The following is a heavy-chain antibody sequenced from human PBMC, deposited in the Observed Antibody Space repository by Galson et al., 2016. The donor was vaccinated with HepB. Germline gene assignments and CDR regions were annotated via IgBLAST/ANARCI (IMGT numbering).Heavy chain of an antibody. CDR1: GASISGYY. J-gene: IGHJ6*02. D-gene: IGHD6-19*01. Sequence: SETLSLTCTVSGASISGYYLSWIRQPPGKGLEWIGHIYYSGRTNYNPSLKSRVTISVDTSKNQFPLKLSSVTAADTAVYYCARDDSGGWYGFQYGMDVWGQGTTVTVSS. V-gene: IGHV4-59*01. CDR3: ARDDSGGWYGFQYGMDV. CDR2: IYYSGRT.